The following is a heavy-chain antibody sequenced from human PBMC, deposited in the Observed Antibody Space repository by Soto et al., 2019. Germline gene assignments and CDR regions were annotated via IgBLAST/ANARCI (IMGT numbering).Heavy chain of an antibody. CDR2: IYSGGYT. D-gene: IGHD3-10*01. CDR3: ATDAGGGGY. V-gene: IGHV3-53*01. Sequence: EVQLVESGGGLIQPGGSLRLSCAVSGFTVSNNYMSWVRQAPGKGLEGVSVIYSGGYTAYGDSVKGRFTISRDNSKTTLYLQMNSLGAGRRGVFYRATDAGGGGYWGQGTLVTVSS. CDR1: GFTVSNNY. J-gene: IGHJ4*02.